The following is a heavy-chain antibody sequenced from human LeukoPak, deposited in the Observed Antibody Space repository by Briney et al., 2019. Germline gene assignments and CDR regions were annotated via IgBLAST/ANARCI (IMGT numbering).Heavy chain of an antibody. Sequence: SETLSLTCAVYGGSFSGYYWSWVRQPPGKGLEWIGEISHIGSTNYNPSLESRVTISVDTSKNQFSLKLSSVTAADTAVYYYARGRWEVRFDPWGQGTLVTVSS. CDR3: ARGRWEVRFDP. J-gene: IGHJ5*02. V-gene: IGHV4-34*01. CDR1: GGSFSGYY. CDR2: ISHIGST. D-gene: IGHD1-26*01.